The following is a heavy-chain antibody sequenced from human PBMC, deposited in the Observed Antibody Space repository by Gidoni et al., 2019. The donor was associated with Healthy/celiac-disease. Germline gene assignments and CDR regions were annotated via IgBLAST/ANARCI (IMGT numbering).Heavy chain of an antibody. CDR2: ISYDGSNK. D-gene: IGHD6-13*01. CDR1: VFTFSSYA. Sequence: QVQLLESGGGVVQPGRSLRLSCAASVFTFSSYAMHWVRQAPGKGLEWVAVISYDGSNKYYADSVKGRFTISRDNSKNTLYLQMNSLRAEDTAVYYCARYSSSWYSDYWGQGTLVTVSS. J-gene: IGHJ4*02. CDR3: ARYSSSWYSDY. V-gene: IGHV3-30-3*01.